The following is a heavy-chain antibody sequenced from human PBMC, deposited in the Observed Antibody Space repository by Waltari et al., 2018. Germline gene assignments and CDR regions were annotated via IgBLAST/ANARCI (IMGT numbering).Heavy chain of an antibody. CDR3: ATEAQWLFSFSTGAFDI. CDR2: FDPEDGET. CDR1: GYTLTKLS. J-gene: IGHJ3*02. D-gene: IGHD6-19*01. Sequence: QVQLVQSGAEVKKPGASVKVSCKVSGYTLTKLSIHWVRQAPEKGLEWMGSFDPEDGETIYAQKFQGRVTMTEDTSTDTAYMEVSSLRSEDTAVYYCATEAQWLFSFSTGAFDIWGQGTMVTVSS. V-gene: IGHV1-24*01.